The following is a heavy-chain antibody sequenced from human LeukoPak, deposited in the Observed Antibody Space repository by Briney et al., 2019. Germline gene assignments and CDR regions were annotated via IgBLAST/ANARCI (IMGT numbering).Heavy chain of an antibody. D-gene: IGHD1-26*01. CDR2: ISSNGGST. CDR1: GFTFSSYA. Sequence: GGSLRLSCAASGFTFSSYAMHWVRQAPGKGLEYVSAISSNGGSTYYANSVKGRFTISRDNSKNTLYLQMGSLRAEDMAVYYCARVGGSHYFDYWGQGTLVTVSS. V-gene: IGHV3-64*01. CDR3: ARVGGSHYFDY. J-gene: IGHJ4*02.